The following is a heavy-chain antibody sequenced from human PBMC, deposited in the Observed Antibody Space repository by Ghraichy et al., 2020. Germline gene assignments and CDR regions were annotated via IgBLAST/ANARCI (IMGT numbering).Heavy chain of an antibody. Sequence: GGSLRLSFAASGFTFSNAWMSWVRQAPGKGLEWVGRIKSKTDGGTTDYAAPVKGRFTISRDDSKNTLYLQMNSLKTEDTAVYYCTTRIAVAGTGFDPWGQGTLVTVSS. V-gene: IGHV3-15*01. CDR3: TTRIAVAGTGFDP. J-gene: IGHJ5*02. CDR1: GFTFSNAW. CDR2: IKSKTDGGTT. D-gene: IGHD6-19*01.